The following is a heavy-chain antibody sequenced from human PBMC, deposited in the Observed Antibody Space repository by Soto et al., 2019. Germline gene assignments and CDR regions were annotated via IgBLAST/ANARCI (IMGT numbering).Heavy chain of an antibody. CDR2: INHSGST. J-gene: IGHJ6*02. CDR3: AREEVPQWFTRGYYGMDV. CDR1: GWSFSGYY. D-gene: IGHD2-2*01. V-gene: IGHV4-34*01. Sequence: PXETRSLTCAVHGWSFSGYYWTWIRQPPGKGLEWIGDINHSGSTNYNSSLKSRVTISVDTSKNQLSLKLRSVTAADTAVYYCAREEVPQWFTRGYYGMDVWGQGTTVTVSS.